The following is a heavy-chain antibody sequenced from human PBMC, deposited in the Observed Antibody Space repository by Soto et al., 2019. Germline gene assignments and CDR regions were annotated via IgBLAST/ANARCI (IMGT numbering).Heavy chain of an antibody. J-gene: IGHJ6*02. CDR1: GFTFSSYA. V-gene: IGHV3-23*01. CDR2: ISGSGGST. D-gene: IGHD6-13*01. Sequence: PGGSLRLSCAASGFTFSSYAMSWVRQAPGKGLECVSAISGSGGSTYYADSVKGRFTISRDNSKNTLYLQMNSLRAEDTAVYYCAAPRGSVGSWPYYYVVYGMDVWGQGTTVTVSS. CDR3: AAPRGSVGSWPYYYVVYGMDV.